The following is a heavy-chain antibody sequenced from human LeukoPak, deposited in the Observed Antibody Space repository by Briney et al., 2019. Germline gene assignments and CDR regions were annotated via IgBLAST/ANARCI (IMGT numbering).Heavy chain of an antibody. CDR3: ARTQIPYDFWSGYSGDYYFDY. CDR1: GFTFSSYA. CDR2: ISYDGSNK. V-gene: IGHV3-30*04. J-gene: IGHJ4*02. Sequence: QPGGSLRLSCAASGFTFSSYAMHWVRQAPGKGLEWVAVISYDGSNKYYADSVKGRFTISRDNSKNTLYLQMNSLRAEDTAVYYCARTQIPYDFWSGYSGDYYFDYWGQGTLVTVSS. D-gene: IGHD3-3*01.